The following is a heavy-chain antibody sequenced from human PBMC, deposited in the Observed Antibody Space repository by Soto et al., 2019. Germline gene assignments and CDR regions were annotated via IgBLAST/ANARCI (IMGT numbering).Heavy chain of an antibody. CDR1: GFTFSSYT. V-gene: IGHV3-23*01. J-gene: IGHJ4*02. Sequence: EVQLLESGGGLVQPGGSLRLSCAASGFTFSSYTMSWVRQAPGKGLEWVSTISSSYSTYYADSVKGRFTISRDNSTNTLWLQMTSLRAEDTAIYYCANWDYWGQGTLVTVSS. CDR3: ANWDY. CDR2: ISSSYST.